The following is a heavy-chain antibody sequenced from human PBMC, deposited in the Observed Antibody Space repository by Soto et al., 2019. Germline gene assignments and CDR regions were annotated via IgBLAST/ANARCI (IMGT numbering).Heavy chain of an antibody. CDR3: ASQRGRDGYPQAK. V-gene: IGHV3-33*01. D-gene: IGHD5-12*01. CDR2: IWYDGSNK. Sequence: QVQLVESGGGVVQPGRSLRLSCAASGFTFSSYGMHWVRQAPGKGLEWVAVIWYDGSNKYYADSVKGRFTISRDNSKNTLYLQMNSLRAEDTAMYYCASQRGRDGYPQAKWGQGTLVTVSS. J-gene: IGHJ4*02. CDR1: GFTFSSYG.